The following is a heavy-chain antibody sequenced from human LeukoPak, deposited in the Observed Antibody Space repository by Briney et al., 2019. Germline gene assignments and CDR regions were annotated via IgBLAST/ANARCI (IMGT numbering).Heavy chain of an antibody. CDR3: ARDSRYYFDY. D-gene: IGHD6-25*01. J-gene: IGHJ4*02. Sequence: GGSLRLSCAASGFTFSSYAVHWVRQAPGKGLEWVAVISYDGSNKYYADSVKGRFTISRDNSKNTLYLQMNSLRAEDTAVYYCARDSRYYFDYWGQGTLVTVSS. V-gene: IGHV3-30-3*01. CDR2: ISYDGSNK. CDR1: GFTFSSYA.